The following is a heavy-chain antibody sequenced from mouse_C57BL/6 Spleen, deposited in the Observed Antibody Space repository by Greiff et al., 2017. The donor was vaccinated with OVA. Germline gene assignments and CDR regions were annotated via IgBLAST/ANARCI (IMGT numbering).Heavy chain of an antibody. V-gene: IGHV1-69*01. CDR3: ARYPSYCGSSYGYFDV. Sequence: QVQLQQPGAELVMPGASVKLSCKASGYTFTSYWMHWVKQRPGQGLEWIGEIDPSDSYTNYNQKFKGKSTLTVDKSSSTAYMQLSSLTSEDSAVYYCARYPSYCGSSYGYFDVWGTGTTVTVSS. CDR2: IDPSDSYT. D-gene: IGHD1-1*01. CDR1: GYTFTSYW. J-gene: IGHJ1*03.